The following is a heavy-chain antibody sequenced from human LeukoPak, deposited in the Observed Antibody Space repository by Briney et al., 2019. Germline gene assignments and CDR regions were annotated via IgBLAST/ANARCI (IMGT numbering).Heavy chain of an antibody. CDR1: GNSITAYY. CDR2: IYYSGST. Sequence: SETLSLTCTVSGNSITAYYWSWIRQPPGKGLEWIGYIYYSGSTYYNPSLKSRVTISVDTSKTQFSLKLSSVTAADTAVYYCARAAAKNWFDPWGQGTLVTVSS. J-gene: IGHJ5*02. V-gene: IGHV4-59*01. CDR3: ARAAAKNWFDP. D-gene: IGHD6-13*01.